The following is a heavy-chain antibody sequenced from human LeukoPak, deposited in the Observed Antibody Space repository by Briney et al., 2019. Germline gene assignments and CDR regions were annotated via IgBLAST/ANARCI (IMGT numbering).Heavy chain of an antibody. CDR2: ISGSGGST. CDR1: GFTFSSYA. V-gene: IGHV3-23*01. CDR3: ASPVLGVVIAADAFDI. Sequence: QPGGSLRLSCAASGFTFSSYAMSWVRQAPGKGLEWVSAISGSGGSTYYADSVKGRFTISRDNSKNTLYLQMNSLRDEDTAVYYCASPVLGVVIAADAFDIWGQGTMVTVSS. J-gene: IGHJ3*02. D-gene: IGHD2-21*01.